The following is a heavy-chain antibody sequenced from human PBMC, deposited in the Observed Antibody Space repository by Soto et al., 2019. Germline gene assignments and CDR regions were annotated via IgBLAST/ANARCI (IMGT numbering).Heavy chain of an antibody. J-gene: IGHJ6*02. Sequence: SETLSLTCAVSSGSISSAHWWNWVRQPPGKGLEWIGEIYHSGSTNYNPSLKSRGTVSVDKSMNQFSLKLTSVTAADTAVYYCATNSYYSLGVWGQGTTVTVSS. CDR2: IYHSGST. CDR1: SGSISSAHW. V-gene: IGHV4-4*02. CDR3: ATNSYYSLGV.